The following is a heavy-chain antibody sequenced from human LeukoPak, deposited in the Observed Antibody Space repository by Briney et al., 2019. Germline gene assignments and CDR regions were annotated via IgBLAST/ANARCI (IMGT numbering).Heavy chain of an antibody. Sequence: ASVKVSCKASGGTFSSYTISWVRQAPGQGLESMGRIIPILGIANYAQKFQGRVTITADNSTSTAYMELSSLRSEDTAVYYCARALPGRITMIVVGGGAFDIWGQGTMVTVSS. V-gene: IGHV1-69*02. CDR2: IIPILGIA. CDR3: ARALPGRITMIVVGGGAFDI. D-gene: IGHD3-22*01. J-gene: IGHJ3*02. CDR1: GGTFSSYT.